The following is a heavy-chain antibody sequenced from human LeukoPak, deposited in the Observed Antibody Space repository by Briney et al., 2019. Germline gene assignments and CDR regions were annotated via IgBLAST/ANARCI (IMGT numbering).Heavy chain of an antibody. CDR3: ARVVGYSGSHDAFDI. D-gene: IGHD1-26*01. Sequence: GASVKVSCKASGGTFSSYAISWVRQAPGQGLEWMGGIIPIFGTANYAQKFQGRVTITADKSTSTAYMELSSLRSEDMAVYYCARVVGYSGSHDAFDIWGQGTMVTVSS. CDR2: IIPIFGTA. CDR1: GGTFSSYA. V-gene: IGHV1-69*06. J-gene: IGHJ3*02.